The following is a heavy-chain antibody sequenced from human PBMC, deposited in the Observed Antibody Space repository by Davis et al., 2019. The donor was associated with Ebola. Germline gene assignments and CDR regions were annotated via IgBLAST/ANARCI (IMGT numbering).Heavy chain of an antibody. V-gene: IGHV1-2*02. J-gene: IGHJ4*02. Sequence: ASVKVSCKASGYTFTGYYMHWVRQAPGQGLEWMGWINPNSGGTNYAQKFQGRVTMTRDTSISTAYMELSRLRSDDTAVYYCARWYSGSVVAGYFDYWGQGTLVTVSS. D-gene: IGHD1-26*01. CDR2: INPNSGGT. CDR1: GYTFTGYY. CDR3: ARWYSGSVVAGYFDY.